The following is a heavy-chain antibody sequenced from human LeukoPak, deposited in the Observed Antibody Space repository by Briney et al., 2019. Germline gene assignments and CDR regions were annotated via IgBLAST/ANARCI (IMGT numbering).Heavy chain of an antibody. D-gene: IGHD4-17*01. J-gene: IGHJ4*02. Sequence: ASVKVSCKASGYSFTSYAINWVRQAPGQGLEWMGWININTGNPTYAQGFTGRFVFSLDTSVSTAYLQISSLKAEDTAVYYCARGSIGLMTTMTDWGQGTLVTVSS. CDR1: GYSFTSYA. CDR2: ININTGNP. V-gene: IGHV7-4-1*02. CDR3: ARGSIGLMTTMTD.